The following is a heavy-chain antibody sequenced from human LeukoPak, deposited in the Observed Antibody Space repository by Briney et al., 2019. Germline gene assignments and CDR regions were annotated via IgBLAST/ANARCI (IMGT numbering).Heavy chain of an antibody. Sequence: SETLSLTCAVSGGSISSSNWWSWVRQPPGKGLEWIGEIYHSGSTNYNPSLKSRVTISVDKSKNQFPLKLSSVTAADTAVYYCAARWDYGNYRNWFDPWGQGTLVTVSS. D-gene: IGHD4-11*01. CDR2: IYHSGST. J-gene: IGHJ5*02. CDR3: AARWDYGNYRNWFDP. CDR1: GGSISSSNW. V-gene: IGHV4-4*02.